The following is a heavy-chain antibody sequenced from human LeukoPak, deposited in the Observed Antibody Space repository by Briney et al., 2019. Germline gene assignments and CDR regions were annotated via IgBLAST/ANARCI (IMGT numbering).Heavy chain of an antibody. V-gene: IGHV1-24*01. CDR1: GYTLTELS. CDR2: FDPEDGET. D-gene: IGHD1-26*01. J-gene: IGHJ4*02. Sequence: ASVKVSCKVSGYTLTELSMHWVRQAPGKGLEWMGGFDPEDGETIYAQKFQGRVTMTEDTSTDTAYMELSSLRSEDTAVYYCATGFGYSGSYYFDYWGQGTPVTVSS. CDR3: ATGFGYSGSYYFDY.